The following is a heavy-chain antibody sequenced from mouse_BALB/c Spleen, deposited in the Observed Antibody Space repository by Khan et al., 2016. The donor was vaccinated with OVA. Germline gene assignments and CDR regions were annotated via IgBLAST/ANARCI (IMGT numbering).Heavy chain of an antibody. CDR1: GFNIKDYY. CDR3: TRSGYSTWFAY. V-gene: IGHV14-1*02. J-gene: IGHJ3*01. CDR2: NDPENGET. Sequence: VQLQQSGAELVRPGALVKLSCKASGFNIKDYYMHWVKQRPEQGLVWIGWNDPENGETVYDPKFQGKAYITADTSYNTAYLQLSSLTSEDTAVYYCTRSGYSTWFAYWGQGTPVTVS.